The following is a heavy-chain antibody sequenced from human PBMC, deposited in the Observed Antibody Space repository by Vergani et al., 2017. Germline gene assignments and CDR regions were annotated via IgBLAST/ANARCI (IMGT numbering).Heavy chain of an antibody. CDR3: AIVPTITMVRGVAGRFDT. V-gene: IGHV1-69*01. D-gene: IGHD3-10*01. CDR2: IIPILGTP. CDR1: GGTFSSYS. J-gene: IGHJ5*02. Sequence: QVHLIQSGAEVKKPGSSVKVSCKASGGTFSSYSITWVRQVPGQGLEWMGGIIPILGTPIYAQKFQGRVTITADEFTNTAYMELNSLRSEDTAVYYCAIVPTITMVRGVAGRFDTWGQGTLVSVSS.